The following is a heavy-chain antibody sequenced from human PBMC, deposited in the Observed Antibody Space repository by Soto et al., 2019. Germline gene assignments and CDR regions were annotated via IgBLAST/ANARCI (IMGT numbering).Heavy chain of an antibody. V-gene: IGHV3-21*01. CDR1: GSTFSSYS. CDR2: ISSSSSYI. Sequence: EVQLVESGGGLVKPGGSLRLSCAASGSTFSSYSMNWVRQAPGKGLEWVSSISSSSSYIYYADSVKGRFTISRDNAKNSLYLQMNSLRAEDTAVYYCARAPWGGDSYGMDVWGQGTTVTVSS. CDR3: ARAPWGGDSYGMDV. J-gene: IGHJ6*02. D-gene: IGHD2-21*02.